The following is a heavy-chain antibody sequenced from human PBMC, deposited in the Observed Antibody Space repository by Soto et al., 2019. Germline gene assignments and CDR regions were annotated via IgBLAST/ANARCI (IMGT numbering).Heavy chain of an antibody. CDR2: INHSGTA. J-gene: IGHJ4*02. CDR3: ARGDYLYYFDY. Sequence: SETLSLTCAVYDGPFSAYYWSWIRQPPGKGLEWIGEINHSGTANYNPSLMSRVSMSRDMSRKQFSLKLTSVTAAATAVYYCARGDYLYYFDYWGQGTLVTVSS. D-gene: IGHD4-17*01. CDR1: DGPFSAYY. V-gene: IGHV4-34*01.